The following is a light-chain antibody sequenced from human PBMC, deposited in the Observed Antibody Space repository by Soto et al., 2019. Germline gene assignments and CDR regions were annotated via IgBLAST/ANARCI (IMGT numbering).Light chain of an antibody. V-gene: IGLV1-40*01. Sequence: QSVLTQPPSASGAPGQRVTISCTGSSSNIGAGYDAHWYQQVPGTTPKYLISGNNDRPSGVPGRFSGSKSGTSASLAITGLQAEDEGDYYCTSFTTSSSLVFGGGTKLTVL. CDR2: GNN. J-gene: IGLJ2*01. CDR3: TSFTTSSSLV. CDR1: SSNIGAGYD.